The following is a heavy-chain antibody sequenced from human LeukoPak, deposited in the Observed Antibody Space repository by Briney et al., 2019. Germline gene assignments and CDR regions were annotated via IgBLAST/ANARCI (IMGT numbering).Heavy chain of an antibody. V-gene: IGHV4-34*01. CDR2: INHSGST. J-gene: IGHJ4*02. CDR1: GGSFSGYY. Sequence: PSETLSLTCAVYGGSFSGYYWSWIRQPPGKGLEWIGEINHSGSTNYNPSLKSRVTISVDTSKNQFSLKLSSVTAADTAVYYCARDLRIRGGDYWGQGTLVTVSS. CDR3: ARDLRIRGGDY. D-gene: IGHD3-10*01.